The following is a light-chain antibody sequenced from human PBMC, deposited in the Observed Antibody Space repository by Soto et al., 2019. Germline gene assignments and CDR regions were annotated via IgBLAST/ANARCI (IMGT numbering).Light chain of an antibody. Sequence: VQMTHSPSTLSASVGDRVTITCRASQSISSWLAWYQQKPGKAPKLLIYKASTLESGVPSRFSGSGSGTEFTLTISSLQPDDFATYYCQQYNIYCTFGQGTK. V-gene: IGKV1-5*03. CDR2: KAS. CDR1: QSISSW. J-gene: IGKJ2*02. CDR3: QQYNIYCT.